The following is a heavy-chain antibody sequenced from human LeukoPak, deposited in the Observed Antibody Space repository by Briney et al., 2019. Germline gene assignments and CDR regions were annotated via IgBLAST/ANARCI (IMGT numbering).Heavy chain of an antibody. Sequence: GESLKISCQGSGYTFPIYWIGWVRQTPGKGLEWMGIIYPSDSHTIYSPSFQGQVTVSADKSISIAYLQWSGLKASDTAIYYCVRHYRPPQDSRAAKPTGYYYYYMDVWGTGTTAIVSS. J-gene: IGHJ6*03. CDR2: IYPSDSHT. CDR1: GYTFPIYW. CDR3: VRHYRPPQDSRAAKPTGYYYYYMDV. V-gene: IGHV5-51*01. D-gene: IGHD3-16*02.